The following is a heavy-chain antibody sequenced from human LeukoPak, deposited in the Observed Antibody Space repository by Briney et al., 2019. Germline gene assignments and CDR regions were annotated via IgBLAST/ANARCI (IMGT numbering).Heavy chain of an antibody. CDR3: ARDMTVVAETPNYYYYMDV. V-gene: IGHV3-7*01. CDR2: IKQDGSEK. J-gene: IGHJ6*03. D-gene: IGHD3-22*01. CDR1: GFTFSSYW. Sequence: GGSLRLSCAASGFTFSSYWMSWVRQAPGKGLEWVANIKQDGSEKYYADSVKGRFTISRDNAKNSLYLQMNSLRAEDTAVYYCARDMTVVAETPNYYYYMDVWGKGTTVTVSS.